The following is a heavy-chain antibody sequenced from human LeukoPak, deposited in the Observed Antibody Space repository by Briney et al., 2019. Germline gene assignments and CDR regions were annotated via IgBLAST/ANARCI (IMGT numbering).Heavy chain of an antibody. CDR1: GFTFSSYS. J-gene: IGHJ4*02. Sequence: GGSLRLSCAASGFTFSSYSMNWVRQAPGKGLEWVSSISSSSSYIYYADSVKGRFTISRDNAKNSLYLQMNSLRAEDTAVYYCARTIGGSCCPFDYWGQGTLVTVSS. CDR2: ISSSSSYI. CDR3: ARTIGGSCCPFDY. D-gene: IGHD2-15*01. V-gene: IGHV3-21*01.